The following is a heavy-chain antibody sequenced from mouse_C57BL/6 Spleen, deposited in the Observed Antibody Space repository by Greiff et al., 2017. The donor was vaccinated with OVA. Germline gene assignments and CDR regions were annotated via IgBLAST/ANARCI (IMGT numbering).Heavy chain of an antibody. V-gene: IGHV5-4*01. J-gene: IGHJ2*01. D-gene: IGHD6-2*01. CDR3: ARDLWDY. CDR2: ISDGGSYT. CDR1: GFTFSSYA. Sequence: DVKLVESGGGLVKPGGSLKLSCAASGFTFSSYAVSWVRQTPEKRLEWVATISDGGSYTYYPDNVKGRFTISRDNAKNNLYLQMSHLKSEDTAMYYCARDLWDYWGQGTTLTVSS.